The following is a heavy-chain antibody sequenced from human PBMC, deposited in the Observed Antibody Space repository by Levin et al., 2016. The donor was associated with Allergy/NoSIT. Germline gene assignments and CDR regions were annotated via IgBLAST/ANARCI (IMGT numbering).Heavy chain of an antibody. Sequence: WVRQAPGQGLEWMGIINPSGGSTSYAQKFQGRVTMTRDTSTSTVYMELSSLRSEDTAVYYCASRGGDYGDYQASFDYWGQGTLVTVSS. CDR2: INPSGGST. D-gene: IGHD4-17*01. CDR3: ASRGGDYGDYQASFDY. V-gene: IGHV1-46*01. J-gene: IGHJ4*02.